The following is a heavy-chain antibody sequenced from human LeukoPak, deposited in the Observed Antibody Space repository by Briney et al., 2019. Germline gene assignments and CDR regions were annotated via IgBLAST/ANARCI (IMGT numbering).Heavy chain of an antibody. V-gene: IGHV4-59*08. Sequence: SETLSLTCTVSGGSISSYYWSWIRQPPGKGLEWIGYIFYSGNTNYNPSLKSRVTISVDTSKNQFSLKLYSVTAADTAVYYCARVDGDHSDYWGQGTLVTVSS. J-gene: IGHJ4*02. D-gene: IGHD5-12*01. CDR2: IFYSGNT. CDR1: GGSISSYY. CDR3: ARVDGDHSDY.